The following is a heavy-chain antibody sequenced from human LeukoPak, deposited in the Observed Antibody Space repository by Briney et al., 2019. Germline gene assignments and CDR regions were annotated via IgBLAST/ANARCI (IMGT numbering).Heavy chain of an antibody. Sequence: FQGRVTITRDTSASTAHMELSSLRSEDTAVYYCARSSVRGGYFDYWGQGTLVTVSS. V-gene: IGHV1-3*01. CDR3: ARSSVRGGYFDY. J-gene: IGHJ4*02. D-gene: IGHD3-10*01.